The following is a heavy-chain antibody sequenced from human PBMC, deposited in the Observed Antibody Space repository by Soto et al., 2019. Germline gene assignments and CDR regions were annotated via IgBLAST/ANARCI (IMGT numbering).Heavy chain of an antibody. CDR3: ARDHESDY. CDR1: GFTFSDYY. Sequence: GGSLRLSCATSGFTFSDYYMTWIRQAPGKGLEWISYISSSGSHTYYADSVRGRFTVSRDNTNNSLYLQLNSLRADDTAAYYCARDHESDYWGQGTRVTVSS. J-gene: IGHJ4*02. V-gene: IGHV3-11*01. CDR2: ISSSGSHT.